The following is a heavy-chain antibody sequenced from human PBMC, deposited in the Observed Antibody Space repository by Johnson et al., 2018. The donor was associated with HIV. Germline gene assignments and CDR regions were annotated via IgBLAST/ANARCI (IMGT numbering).Heavy chain of an antibody. CDR2: ISYDGSNK. J-gene: IGHJ3*02. Sequence: QVQLVESGGGVVQPGGSLRLSCAASGFAFSNYGLHWVRQSPGRGLEWVAIISYDGSNKYYADSVKGRFTISRDNAKNTLYLQMNSLRAEDTAVYYCAREVDAFDMWGQGTMVTVSS. CDR3: AREVDAFDM. CDR1: GFAFSNYG. V-gene: IGHV3-30*19.